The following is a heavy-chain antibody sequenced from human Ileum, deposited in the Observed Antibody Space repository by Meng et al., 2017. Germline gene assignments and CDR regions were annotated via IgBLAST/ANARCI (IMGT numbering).Heavy chain of an antibody. D-gene: IGHD3-10*01. CDR3: VREFYGSGSYYDNYFDP. J-gene: IGHJ5*02. CDR1: GFTFDEYS. Sequence: GGSLRLPCAASGFTFDEYSLNWVRQTPGKGLEWVSGINWNGASTSYADSVKGRFTISRDNAKNSLYLQMNSLRAEDTALYYCVREFYGSGSYYDNYFDPWGQGTLVTVSS. CDR2: INWNGAST. V-gene: IGHV3-20*04.